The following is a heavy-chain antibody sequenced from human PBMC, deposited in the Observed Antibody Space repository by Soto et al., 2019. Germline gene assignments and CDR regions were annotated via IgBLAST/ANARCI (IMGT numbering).Heavy chain of an antibody. D-gene: IGHD5-12*01. CDR2: ISYDGSNK. J-gene: IGHJ4*02. V-gene: IGHV3-30-3*01. CDR1: GFTFSTYS. Sequence: ESGGGVVQPGRSLRLSCAASGFTFSTYSMHWVRQAPGKGLEWVALISYDGSNKYYADSVRGRFTISRDNSKNTLYLQVSSLRAEDAAVYYCARPPDLKVAYGSFDFWGQGTLVTVSS. CDR3: ARPPDLKVAYGSFDF.